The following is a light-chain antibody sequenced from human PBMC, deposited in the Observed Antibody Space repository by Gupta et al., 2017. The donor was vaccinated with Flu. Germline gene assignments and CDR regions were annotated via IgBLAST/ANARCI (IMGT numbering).Light chain of an antibody. V-gene: IGKV3-20*01. CDR1: QSSSNSY. J-gene: IGKJ1*01. CDR3: QQYGGSQRT. CDR2: GAS. Sequence: GTLSLSPGERATLSCTASQSSSNSYLAWYQQKPGQAPRLLIFGASIRATGIPDRFSGSGSGTDFTLTISRLGPEDIAVYYCQQYGGSQRTFGQGTKVEI.